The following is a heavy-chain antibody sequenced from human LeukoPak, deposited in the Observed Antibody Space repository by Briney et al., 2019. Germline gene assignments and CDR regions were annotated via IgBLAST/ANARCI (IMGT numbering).Heavy chain of an antibody. J-gene: IGHJ3*02. Sequence: ASVKVSCKASGYTFTSYGISWVRQAPGQGLEWMGWISAYNGNTNYAQKFQGRVTITADESTSTAYMELSSLRSEDTAVYYCARALDYGERASAFDIWGQGTMVTVSS. V-gene: IGHV1-18*01. D-gene: IGHD4-17*01. CDR2: ISAYNGNT. CDR3: ARALDYGERASAFDI. CDR1: GYTFTSYG.